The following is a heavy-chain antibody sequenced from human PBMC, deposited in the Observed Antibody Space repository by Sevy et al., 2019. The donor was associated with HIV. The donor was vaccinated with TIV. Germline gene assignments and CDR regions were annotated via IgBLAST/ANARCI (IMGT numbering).Heavy chain of an antibody. J-gene: IGHJ4*02. Sequence: GGSLRLSCAASGFTFSNAWMSWVRQAPGKGLEWVGRIKSKTDGGITDYAAPVKGRFTISRDDSKNTLYLQMNSLKTEDTAVYYCTWGSSWYSYLDYWGQGTLVTVSS. D-gene: IGHD6-13*01. CDR2: IKSKTDGGIT. V-gene: IGHV3-15*01. CDR1: GFTFSNAW. CDR3: TWGSSWYSYLDY.